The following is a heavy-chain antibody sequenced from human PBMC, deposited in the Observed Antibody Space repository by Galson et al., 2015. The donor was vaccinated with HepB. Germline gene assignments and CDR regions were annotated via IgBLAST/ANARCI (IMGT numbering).Heavy chain of an antibody. V-gene: IGHV1-46*01. D-gene: IGHD3-10*01. CDR1: GYTFTSYY. J-gene: IGHJ4*02. Sequence: SVKVSCKASGYTFTSYYMHWVRQAPGQGLKWMGIINPSGGSTSYAQKFQGRVTMTRDTSTSTVYMELSSLRSEDTAVYYCARDGLWFGEAFDYWGQGTLVTVSS. CDR3: ARDGLWFGEAFDY. CDR2: INPSGGST.